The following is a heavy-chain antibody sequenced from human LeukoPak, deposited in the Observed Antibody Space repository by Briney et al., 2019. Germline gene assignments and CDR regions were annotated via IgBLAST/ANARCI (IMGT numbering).Heavy chain of an antibody. CDR1: GYTFTDYY. CDR3: GRGGGVIFGVLND. CDR2: IKPNSGGT. J-gene: IGHJ4*02. V-gene: IGHV1-2*02. Sequence: SVKVSCKASGYTFTDYYMHWVRQAPGQGPEWMGWIKPNSGGTIYAQKFQGRVTMTSDTSISTAYMDLSRLRSDDTAVYYCGRGGGVIFGVLNDWGQGTLVTVSP. D-gene: IGHD3-3*01.